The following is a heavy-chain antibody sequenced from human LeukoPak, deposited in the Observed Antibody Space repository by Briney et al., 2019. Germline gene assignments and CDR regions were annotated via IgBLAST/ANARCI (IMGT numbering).Heavy chain of an antibody. CDR1: GFTFSIYA. Sequence: GGSLRLSCAASGFTFSIYAMHGVRQAPGKGLEWVAVISYDGSNKYYADSVKGRFTISRDNSKNTLYLQMNSLRAEDTAVYYCARSGADGSTRGVYWGQGTLVTVSS. CDR2: ISYDGSNK. D-gene: IGHD5-24*01. V-gene: IGHV3-30*04. CDR3: ARSGADGSTRGVY. J-gene: IGHJ4*02.